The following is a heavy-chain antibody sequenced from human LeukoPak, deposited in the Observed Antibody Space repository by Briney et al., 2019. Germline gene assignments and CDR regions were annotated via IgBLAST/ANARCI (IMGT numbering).Heavy chain of an antibody. J-gene: IGHJ4*02. CDR1: GFTFSNYG. V-gene: IGHV3-33*01. CDR2: IWYDGSNK. CDR3: AREGPRGNSQFDY. Sequence: PGGFLRLSCAASGFTFSNYGMHWVRQAPGKGLEWVALIWYDGSNKYYTDSVKGRLTISRDNSKDTLFLQMNSLRAEDTAVYYCAREGPRGNSQFDYWGQGTLVTASS. D-gene: IGHD2/OR15-2a*01.